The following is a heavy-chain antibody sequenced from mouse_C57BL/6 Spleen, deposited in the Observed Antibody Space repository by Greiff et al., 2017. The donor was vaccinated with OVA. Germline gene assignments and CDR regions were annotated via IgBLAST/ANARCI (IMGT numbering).Heavy chain of an antibody. Sequence: VKVVESGPGLVAPSQSLSITCTVSGFSLTSYGVHWVRQPPGKGLEWLVVIWSDGSTTYNSALKSRLSISKDNSKSQVFLKMNSLQTDDTAMYYCARTSVVATGAMDYWGQGTSVTVSS. J-gene: IGHJ4*01. CDR3: ARTSVVATGAMDY. CDR1: GFSLTSYG. CDR2: IWSDGST. V-gene: IGHV2-6*03. D-gene: IGHD1-1*01.